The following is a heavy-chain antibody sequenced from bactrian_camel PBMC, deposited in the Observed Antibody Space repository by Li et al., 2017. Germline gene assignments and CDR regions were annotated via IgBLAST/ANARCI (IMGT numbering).Heavy chain of an antibody. V-gene: IGHV3S53*01. CDR3: AANFGPYCSGTYLARRANF. CDR1: GDITSYNC. CDR2: IYAPVYHPRGYR. D-gene: IGHD2*01. Sequence: HVQLVESGGGSVQAGGSLTLSCIVPGDITSYNCMAWFRQAPRKEREMVATIYAPVYHPRGYREYGDSVKGRFMISQDKSRNAVFLDMSDLKPEDTGMYYCAANFGPYCSGTYLARRANFWGRGTQVTVS. J-gene: IGHJ4*01.